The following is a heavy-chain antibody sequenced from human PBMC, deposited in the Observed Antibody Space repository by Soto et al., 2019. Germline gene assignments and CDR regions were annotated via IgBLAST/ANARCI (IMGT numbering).Heavy chain of an antibody. V-gene: IGHV3-30*18. CDR2: ISYDGSNK. D-gene: IGHD6-19*01. Sequence: QVQLVESGGGVVEPGRSLRLSCAACGFTFSSYGMHWVRQGPGKGLEWVAVISYDGSNKYYAVSLKGRFTISRDNFKNTLYLQMNSLRAEDTAVYYCAKDRPLYSSRWYSSFDYWGQGTLVTVSS. CDR1: GFTFSSYG. CDR3: AKDRPLYSSRWYSSFDY. J-gene: IGHJ4*02.